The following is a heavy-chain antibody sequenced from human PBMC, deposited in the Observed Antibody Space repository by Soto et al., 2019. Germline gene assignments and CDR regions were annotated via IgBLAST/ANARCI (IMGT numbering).Heavy chain of an antibody. J-gene: IGHJ4*02. V-gene: IGHV4-34*01. CDR1: GGSFSGYY. CDR2: INHSGST. D-gene: IGHD5-12*01. CDR3: ARGGLGRVMATIHY. Sequence: QVQLQQWGAGLLKPSETLSLTCAVYGGSFSGYYWSWIRQPPGKGLEWIGEINHSGSTNYNPSLKSRVTISVDTSKKQFYLKLSSVTAADPAVYCCARGGLGRVMATIHYWGQGTLVTVSS.